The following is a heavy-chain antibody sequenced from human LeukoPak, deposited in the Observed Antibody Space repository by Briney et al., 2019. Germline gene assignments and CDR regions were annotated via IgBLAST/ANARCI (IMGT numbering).Heavy chain of an antibody. J-gene: IGHJ4*02. V-gene: IGHV3-21*01. CDR2: ISGSGSYI. Sequence: GGSLRLSCAASGFTFSSYSMNWVRQAPGKGLEWVSSISGSGSYIYYADSVKGRFTISRDNVKNSLYLQMNSLRAEDTAVYYCARGSGYYYEDYWGQGTLVTVSS. D-gene: IGHD3-22*01. CDR1: GFTFSSYS. CDR3: ARGSGYYYEDY.